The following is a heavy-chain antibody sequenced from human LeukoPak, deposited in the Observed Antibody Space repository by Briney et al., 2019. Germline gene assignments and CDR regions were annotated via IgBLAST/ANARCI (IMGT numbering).Heavy chain of an antibody. D-gene: IGHD6-19*01. J-gene: IGHJ4*02. CDR1: GFTFSGYW. CDR2: IKQDGSEK. Sequence: PGGSLRLSCAASGFTFSGYWMSWVRQAPGKGLEWVANIKQDGSEKYYVDSVKGRFTISRDNAKNSLYLQMNSLRAEDTAVYYCARAVAGYFDYWGQGTLVTVSS. CDR3: ARAVAGYFDY. V-gene: IGHV3-7*01.